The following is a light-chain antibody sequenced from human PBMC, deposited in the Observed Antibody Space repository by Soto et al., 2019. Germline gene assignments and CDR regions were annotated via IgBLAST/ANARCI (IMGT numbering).Light chain of an antibody. Sequence: DIQMTQSPSTLSASIGDRVTITCRASQNINSWLAWYQQKPGKAPKLLIYKASYLQTGVPSRFSGSGSGTEFTLTISSLQPADFASYYCQQYDDSHSTFGQGTKVEIK. J-gene: IGKJ1*01. CDR3: QQYDDSHST. CDR1: QNINSW. V-gene: IGKV1-5*03. CDR2: KAS.